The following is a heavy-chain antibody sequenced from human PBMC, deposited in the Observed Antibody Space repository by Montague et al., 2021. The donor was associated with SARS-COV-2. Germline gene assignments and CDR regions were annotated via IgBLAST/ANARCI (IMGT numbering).Heavy chain of an antibody. V-gene: IGHV4-59*08. CDR3: ALLPDTSGRAWFDP. J-gene: IGHJ5*02. CDR1: GGSINSFY. D-gene: IGHD3-22*01. CDR2: ISHLGST. Sequence: SETLSLTCTVAGGSINSFYWSWVRQPPGKGLEWIGDISHLGSTNYNRSLRSRVTISVDTSKNQCSLKLSSVAAADTAVFYGALLPDTSGRAWFDPWGQGTLVTVSS.